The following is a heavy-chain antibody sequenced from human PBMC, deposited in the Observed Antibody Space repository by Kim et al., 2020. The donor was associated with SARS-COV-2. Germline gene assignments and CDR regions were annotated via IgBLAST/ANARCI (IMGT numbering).Heavy chain of an antibody. CDR3: ARGSPIFGWFNYYCGKD. Sequence: GGSLRLSCAASGFTFSSYAMHWVRQAPGKGLEWVAVISYDGSNKYYADSVKGRFTISRDNSKNTLYLQMNSLRAEDTAVDYCARGSPIFGWFNYYCGKD. V-gene: IGHV3-30-3*01. CDR2: ISYDGSNK. D-gene: IGHD3-3*01. CDR1: GFTFSSYA. J-gene: IGHJ6*01.